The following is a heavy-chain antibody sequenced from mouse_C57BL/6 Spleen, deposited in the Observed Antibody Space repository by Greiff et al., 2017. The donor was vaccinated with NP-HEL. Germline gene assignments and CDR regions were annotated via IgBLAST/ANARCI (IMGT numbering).Heavy chain of an antibody. D-gene: IGHD1-1*01. CDR3: ARQYGSSDYAMDY. V-gene: IGHV5-6*01. CDR1: GFTFSSYG. CDR2: ISSGGSYT. Sequence: EVQLVESGGDLVKPGGSLKLSCAASGFTFSSYGMSWVRQTPDKRLEWVATISSGGSYTYYPDSVKGRFTISRDNAKNTLYLQMSSLKSEDTAMYYCARQYGSSDYAMDYWGQGTSVTVSS. J-gene: IGHJ4*01.